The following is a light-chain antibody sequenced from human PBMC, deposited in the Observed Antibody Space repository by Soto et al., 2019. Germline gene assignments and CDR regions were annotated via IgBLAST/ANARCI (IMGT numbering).Light chain of an antibody. CDR2: GTS. CDR3: QQYGSSPLT. CDR1: QYVSTTF. J-gene: IGKJ4*01. V-gene: IGKV3-20*01. Sequence: DIVLTQSPGTLSLSPGERATLSCRASQYVSTTFFAWYQQKPGQAPRLLIYGTSNRATGIPDRFSGSASGTDFTLTISRPEPEDFAVYYCQQYGSSPLTFGGGTRMEIK.